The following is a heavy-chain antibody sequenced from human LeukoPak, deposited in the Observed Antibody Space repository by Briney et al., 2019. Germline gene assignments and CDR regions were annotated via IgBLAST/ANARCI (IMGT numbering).Heavy chain of an antibody. V-gene: IGHV3-53*01. J-gene: IGHJ4*02. D-gene: IGHD1-1*01. CDR3: ARGPRVATYYYFDY. Sequence: QPGASLRLSCAASGFTVSAYYMSWVRQAPGKGLEWVSVLFGGGTIYYADSVNGRFTISRDNSKNTLYLQLNSLRAEDTAVYYCARGPRVATYYYFDYWGQGTLVTVSS. CDR2: LFGGGTI. CDR1: GFTVSAYY.